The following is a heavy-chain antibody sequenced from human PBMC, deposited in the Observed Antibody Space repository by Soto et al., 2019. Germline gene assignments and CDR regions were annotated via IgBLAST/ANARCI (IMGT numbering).Heavy chain of an antibody. CDR2: ISYDGSNK. J-gene: IGHJ3*02. D-gene: IGHD3-10*01. CDR1: GFTFSSYG. V-gene: IGHV3-30*18. CDR3: ANYPMGSDAFDT. Sequence: PGGSLRLSCAASGFTFSSYGMHWVRQAPGKGLEWVAVISYDGSNKYYADSVKGRFTISRDNSKNTLYLQMNSLRAEDTAVYYCANYPMGSDAFDTWGQGTMVTVSS.